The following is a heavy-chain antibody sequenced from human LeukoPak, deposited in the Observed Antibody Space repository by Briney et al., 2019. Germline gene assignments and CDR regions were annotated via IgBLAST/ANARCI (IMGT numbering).Heavy chain of an antibody. V-gene: IGHV1-2*02. CDR1: GYTFTGYY. Sequence: ASVKVSCKASGYTFTGYYMHWVRQAPGQGLEWMGWINPNSGGTNYAQKFQGRVTMTRDTSISTAYMELSRLRSGDTAVYYCASCSGGSCYSWYFDYWGQGTLVTVSS. CDR3: ASCSGGSCYSWYFDY. J-gene: IGHJ4*02. D-gene: IGHD2-15*01. CDR2: INPNSGGT.